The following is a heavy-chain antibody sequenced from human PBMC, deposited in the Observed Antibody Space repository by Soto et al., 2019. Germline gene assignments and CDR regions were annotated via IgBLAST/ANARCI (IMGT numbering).Heavy chain of an antibody. CDR3: ARGDDRDDSSGSDY. CDR2: FHYSEST. CDR1: GGSISSGPYS. V-gene: IGHV4-39*07. D-gene: IGHD3-22*01. Sequence: SETLSLTCTVSGGSISSGPYSWGWIRQPPGEGLEWIGTFHYSESTHYNPSLESRITISVDTSKNQFSLKVSSVTAADTAVYYCARGDDRDDSSGSDYWGQGTLVTVS. J-gene: IGHJ4*02.